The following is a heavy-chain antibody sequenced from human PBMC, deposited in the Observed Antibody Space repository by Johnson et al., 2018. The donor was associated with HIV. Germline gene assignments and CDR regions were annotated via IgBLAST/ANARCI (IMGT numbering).Heavy chain of an antibody. V-gene: IGHV3-74*01. Sequence: VQLVESGGGLVQPGGSLRLSCAASGFTFSSYWMHWVRQAPGKGLVWVSRINSDGSSTSYADAVKGRFTISRDNAQNTLYLQMNSLKTEDTAVYYCTTMGLGSSSWRYDAFDIWGQGTMVTVSS. CDR1: GFTFSSYW. CDR3: TTMGLGSSSWRYDAFDI. J-gene: IGHJ3*02. D-gene: IGHD6-13*01. CDR2: INSDGSST.